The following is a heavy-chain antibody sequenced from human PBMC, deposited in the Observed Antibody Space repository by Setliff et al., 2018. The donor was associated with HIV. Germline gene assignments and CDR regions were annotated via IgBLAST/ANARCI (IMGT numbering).Heavy chain of an antibody. V-gene: IGHV3-15*01. D-gene: IGHD6-6*01. CDR3: SINSPLSS. Sequence: GGSLRLSCAASGLNFSNAWMNWARQAPGKGLEWVGRIKDASAGGTTEYAAPVKGRFTISRDDSKNMAYLQMNSLKIEDTALYFCSINSPLSSWGQGTLVTVSS. CDR2: IKDASAGGTT. J-gene: IGHJ4*02. CDR1: GLNFSNAW.